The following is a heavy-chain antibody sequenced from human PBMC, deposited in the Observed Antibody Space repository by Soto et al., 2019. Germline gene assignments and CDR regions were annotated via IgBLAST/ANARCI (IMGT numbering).Heavy chain of an antibody. V-gene: IGHV4-34*01. D-gene: IGHD2-2*02. CDR1: GGSFSGYY. J-gene: IGHJ4*02. CDR2: INHSGST. CDR3: ARLPLLYSGFDY. Sequence: SETLSLTCAVYGGSFSGYYWSWIRQPPGKGLEWIGEINHSGSTNYNPSLKSRVTISVDTSKNQFSLKLSSVTAADTAVYYCARLPLLYSGFDYWGQGTLVTVSS.